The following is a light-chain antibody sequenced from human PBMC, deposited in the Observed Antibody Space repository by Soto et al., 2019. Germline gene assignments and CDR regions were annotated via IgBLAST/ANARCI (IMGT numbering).Light chain of an antibody. CDR3: QQSYTTPRT. V-gene: IGKV1-39*01. CDR2: AAS. Sequence: DIQMTQSPSSLSASVGDRVSVTCRASQSISTFFNWYQQRPGEAPKLLIYAASSLQSVVPSSFSGSGSGADFTLTIGSLQPEDLAPYYCQQSYTTPRTFGQGTKVEVK. CDR1: QSISTF. J-gene: IGKJ1*01.